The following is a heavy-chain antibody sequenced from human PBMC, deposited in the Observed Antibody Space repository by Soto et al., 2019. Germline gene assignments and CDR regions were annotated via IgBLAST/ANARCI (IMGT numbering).Heavy chain of an antibody. V-gene: IGHV3-64*01. D-gene: IGHD2-15*01. CDR2: ISSDGGTT. CDR3: ARASCSGGDCYSRRYFDL. Sequence: GGSLRLSCAASGFNFRSHAMHWVRQAPGNGLEYVSAISSDGGTTYYANSVKGRFTVSRDDSGNTLFLQMGSLRDEDMAVYYCARASCSGGDCYSRRYFDLWGRGTLVTV. J-gene: IGHJ2*01. CDR1: GFNFRSHA.